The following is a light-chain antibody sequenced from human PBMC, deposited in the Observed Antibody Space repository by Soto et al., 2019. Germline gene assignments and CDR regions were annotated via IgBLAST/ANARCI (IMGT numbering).Light chain of an antibody. CDR3: AACDDSLNARV. V-gene: IGLV1-47*02. Sequence: QSILTQPPSASGAPGQRVTISCSGRTSNIGTNFVYWYQQFPGTDPKLLLYSNDQRPSGVPARFSASRSGTTASLVIISLRSEDEAEYYCAACDDSLNARVFGGGTKLTVL. CDR1: TSNIGTNF. J-gene: IGLJ3*02. CDR2: SND.